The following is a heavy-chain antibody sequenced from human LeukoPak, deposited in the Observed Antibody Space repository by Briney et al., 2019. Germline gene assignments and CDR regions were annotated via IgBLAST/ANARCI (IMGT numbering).Heavy chain of an antibody. V-gene: IGHV3-7*01. CDR2: IKEDGSEK. CDR3: ARGGAARPDY. D-gene: IGHD6-6*01. CDR1: GFTHSSYW. J-gene: IGHJ4*02. Sequence: GGSLRLSCAASGFTHSSYWLTWVRQAPGKGLEWVANIKEDGSEKNSLQSMKGRFTISRDNAKNSLYLQMNSLRAEDTAVYYCARGGAARPDYWGQGTLVTVSS.